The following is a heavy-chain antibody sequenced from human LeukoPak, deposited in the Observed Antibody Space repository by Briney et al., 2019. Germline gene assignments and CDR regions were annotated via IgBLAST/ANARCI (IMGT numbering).Heavy chain of an antibody. J-gene: IGHJ6*03. CDR1: EFTFSSYS. CDR2: ISTYSDYI. CDR3: AGLSVPAAQYYYYYYMDV. Sequence: GGSLRLSCAASEFTFSSYSMTWVRQAPGKGLEWVSSISTYSDYIFYADSVEGRFTISRDNAKNSLYLQMNSLRAEDTAVYYCAGLSVPAAQYYYYYYMDVWGKGTTVTISS. D-gene: IGHD2-2*01. V-gene: IGHV3-21*04.